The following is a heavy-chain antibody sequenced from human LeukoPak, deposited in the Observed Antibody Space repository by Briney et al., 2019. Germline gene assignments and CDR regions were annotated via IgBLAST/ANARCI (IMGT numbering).Heavy chain of an antibody. J-gene: IGHJ3*02. D-gene: IGHD6-13*01. Sequence: GGSLRLSCAASGFTFSSYEMHWVRQAPGKGLEWVSYISSSDRTIYYADSVKGRFTISRDNAKNSLYLQMNSLRAEDTAVYYCAKGGGAAGLDAFDIWGQGTMVTVSS. CDR2: ISSSDRTI. CDR1: GFTFSSYE. V-gene: IGHV3-48*03. CDR3: AKGGGAAGLDAFDI.